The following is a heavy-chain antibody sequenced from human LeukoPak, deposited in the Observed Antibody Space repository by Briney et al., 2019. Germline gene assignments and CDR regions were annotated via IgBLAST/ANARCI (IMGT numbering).Heavy chain of an antibody. J-gene: IGHJ3*02. D-gene: IGHD1-1*01. V-gene: IGHV1-2*02. CDR3: ARVGYNWNDALVAFDI. CDR2: INSNTGST. Sequence: ASVKCSCKASGYNLTVYYIHWVRQAPGQGLEWRGWINSNTGSTNHAPRFQGRVTMTRDTSISTAYMELSRLTSGDTAVYYCARVGYNWNDALVAFDIWGQGTVVTVSS. CDR1: GYNLTVYY.